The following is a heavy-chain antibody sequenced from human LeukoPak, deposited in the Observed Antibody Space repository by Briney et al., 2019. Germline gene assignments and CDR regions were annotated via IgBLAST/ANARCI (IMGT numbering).Heavy chain of an antibody. Sequence: HPGGSLRLSCEASGFTVSSNYMSWVRQAPGKGLEWVAAISYDGNNKYYADSVKGRFTISRDNSKNTLYLQMNSLRAEDTAVFYCAKAGYTSSWFDYWGQGTLVTVSS. CDR3: AKAGYTSSWFDY. CDR1: GFTVSSNY. V-gene: IGHV3-30*18. CDR2: ISYDGNNK. J-gene: IGHJ5*01. D-gene: IGHD6-13*01.